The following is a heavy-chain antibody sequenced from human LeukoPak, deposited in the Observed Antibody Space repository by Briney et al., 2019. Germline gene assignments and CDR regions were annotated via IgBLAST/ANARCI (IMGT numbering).Heavy chain of an antibody. CDR2: ISGSGGST. V-gene: IGHV3-23*01. Sequence: GGSLRLSCAASGFTFSSYAMSWVRQAPGKGLEWVSAISGSGGSTYDADSVKGRFTISRDNSKNTLYLQMNSLRAEDTAVYYCAKAPYGIISFDYWGQGTLVTVSS. J-gene: IGHJ4*02. CDR1: GFTFSSYA. CDR3: AKAPYGIISFDY. D-gene: IGHD4-17*01.